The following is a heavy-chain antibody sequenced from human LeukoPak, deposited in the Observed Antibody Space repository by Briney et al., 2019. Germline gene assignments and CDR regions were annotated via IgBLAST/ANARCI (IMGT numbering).Heavy chain of an antibody. CDR3: ARDGASYSNYEGNFDY. V-gene: IGHV3-48*01. Sequence: GGSLRLSCAASGFTFNGYGMNWVRQAPGKGLEWVAYISSISSTIHYSDSVKGRFTISRGNAKNSLYLQMNSLRAEDTAVYYCARDGASYSNYEGNFDYWGQGTLVTVSS. J-gene: IGHJ4*02. CDR1: GFTFNGYG. D-gene: IGHD4-11*01. CDR2: ISSISSTI.